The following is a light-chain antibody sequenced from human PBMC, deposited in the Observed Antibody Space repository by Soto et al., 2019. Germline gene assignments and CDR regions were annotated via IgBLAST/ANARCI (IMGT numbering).Light chain of an antibody. J-gene: IGKJ1*01. CDR2: KAS. Sequence: DIQMTQSTSTLSASVGDRVTITCRASQSISSWLAWYQQKPGKAPKLLIYKASSLESGVPSRFSGSGSGTEFTLTISCLQPDDFAIYYCQQYNSYPVTFGQGTKVDIK. V-gene: IGKV1-5*03. CDR3: QQYNSYPVT. CDR1: QSISSW.